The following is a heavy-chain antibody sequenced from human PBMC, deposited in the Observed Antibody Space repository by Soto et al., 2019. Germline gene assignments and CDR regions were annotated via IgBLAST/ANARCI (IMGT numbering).Heavy chain of an antibody. CDR1: GGSISGSY. J-gene: IGHJ4*02. CDR2: VYYTGST. V-gene: IGHV4-59*01. Sequence: SETLSLTCSVSGGSISGSYWSWIRQSPGKGLEWLGYVYYTGSTNYSPSLRSRVSISVDTSKNEFSLRLSSVTAADTAVYFCARSVAVPGAHIDYWGQGTQVT. CDR3: ARSVAVPGAHIDY. D-gene: IGHD6-19*01.